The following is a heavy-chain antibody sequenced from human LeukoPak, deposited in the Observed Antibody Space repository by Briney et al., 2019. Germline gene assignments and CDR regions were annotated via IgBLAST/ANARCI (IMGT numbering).Heavy chain of an antibody. CDR3: ARDRWELLSNSYHYCGLDV. D-gene: IGHD2-15*01. CDR1: GFTFSNYW. V-gene: IGHV3-7*01. CDR2: IKQDGSEK. Sequence: GGSLRLSCAASGFTFSNYWMSWVRQAPGKGLEWVANIKQDGSEKCYVDSVKGRFTISRDNAKNSLYLQMNSLRAEDTAVYYCARDRWELLSNSYHYCGLDVWGQGATVTVSS. J-gene: IGHJ6*02.